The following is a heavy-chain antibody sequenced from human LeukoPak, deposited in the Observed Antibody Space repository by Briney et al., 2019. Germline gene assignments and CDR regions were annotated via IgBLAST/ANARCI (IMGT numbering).Heavy chain of an antibody. CDR2: IYYSGST. Sequence: MASQTLSLTCTVSGGSISSGGYDWSWIRQHPGKGLEWIGYIYYSGSTYYNPSLKSRVTISVDTSKNQFSLKLSSVTAADTAVYYCARERITMVRGVIKGAFDIWGQGTMVTVSS. V-gene: IGHV4-31*03. CDR3: ARERITMVRGVIKGAFDI. J-gene: IGHJ3*02. D-gene: IGHD3-10*01. CDR1: GGSISSGGYD.